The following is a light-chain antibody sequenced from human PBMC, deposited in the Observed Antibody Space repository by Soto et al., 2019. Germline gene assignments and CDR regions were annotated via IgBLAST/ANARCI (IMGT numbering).Light chain of an antibody. V-gene: IGLV1-44*01. CDR1: SSNIGINT. CDR2: GNN. J-gene: IGLJ1*01. Sequence: QSVLTQPPSASGTPGQTITISCSGGSSNIGINTVNWYEHLPGTAPRLLIYGNNQRPSGVPDRFSGSKSGTSASLAISGLXSEDEGLYYCATWDDSLDVHVFGTGTKVTVL. CDR3: ATWDDSLDVHV.